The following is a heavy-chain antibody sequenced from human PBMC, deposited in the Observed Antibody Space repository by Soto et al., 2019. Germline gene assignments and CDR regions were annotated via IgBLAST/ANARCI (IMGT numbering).Heavy chain of an antibody. V-gene: IGHV3-23*01. CDR3: ARYDSSGYYWPYYYYGMDV. Sequence: GGSLRLSCTASGFTFNSHAMTWVRQAPGKGLEWVSGLSDSGSSTYYADSVKGRFTISRDNAKNSLYLQMNSLRAEDTAVYYCARYDSSGYYWPYYYYGMDVWGQGTTVTVSS. CDR2: LSDSGSST. D-gene: IGHD3-22*01. J-gene: IGHJ6*02. CDR1: GFTFNSHA.